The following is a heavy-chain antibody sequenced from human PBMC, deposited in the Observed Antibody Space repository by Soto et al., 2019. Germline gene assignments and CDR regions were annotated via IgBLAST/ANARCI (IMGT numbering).Heavy chain of an antibody. V-gene: IGHV1-18*01. J-gene: IGHJ5*02. CDR2: ISAYNGNI. CDR3: ARDPPGEGPAMFDL. CDR1: GYTFSNYG. D-gene: IGHD3-10*01. Sequence: ASVKVSCKASGYTFSNYGISWVRRAPGQGLEWMGWISAYNGNIKFAQKVQGRVTMTTDTFTSTAYMELRSLRSDDTAVYYCARDPPGEGPAMFDLSGQGTLVTVSS.